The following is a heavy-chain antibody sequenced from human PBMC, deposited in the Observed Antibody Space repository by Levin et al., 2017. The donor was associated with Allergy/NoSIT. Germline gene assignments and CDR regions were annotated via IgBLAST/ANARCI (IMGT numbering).Heavy chain of an antibody. Sequence: SETLSLTCAVYGGSLSDYYWSWIRQPPGKGLEWIGESNRSGSTNYNPSLKSRVTISLDMSKNQFSLRLSSVTAADTAVYFCARGLTLLTGRFDYWGQGTLVSVSS. D-gene: IGHD1-14*01. V-gene: IGHV4-34*01. CDR3: ARGLTLLTGRFDY. CDR1: GGSLSDYY. CDR2: SNRSGST. J-gene: IGHJ4*02.